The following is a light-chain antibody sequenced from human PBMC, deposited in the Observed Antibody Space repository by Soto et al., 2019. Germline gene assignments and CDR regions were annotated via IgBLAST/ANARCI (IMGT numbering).Light chain of an antibody. CDR2: RAS. V-gene: IGKV3-15*01. Sequence: EIVLIQSPVTLSLSPGERATLSCRASQSISSSLAWYQQKSGQAPRLLIYRASTRATGIPARFSGNGSGTEFTLTIGSLQSEDFAVYYFQQYNNWPLAFGGGTKVDI. CDR3: QQYNNWPLA. J-gene: IGKJ4*01. CDR1: QSISSS.